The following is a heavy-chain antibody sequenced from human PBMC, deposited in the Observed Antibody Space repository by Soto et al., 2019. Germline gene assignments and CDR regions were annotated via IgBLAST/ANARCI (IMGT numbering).Heavy chain of an antibody. CDR2: IGTAGDT. J-gene: IGHJ5*02. V-gene: IGHV3-13*01. CDR1: GFTFSSYD. CDR3: ARGNDYPRGNWFDP. D-gene: IGHD4-17*01. Sequence: PGGSLRLSCAASGFTFSSYDMHWVRQATGKGLEWVSAIGTAGDTYHPGSVKGRFTISRENAKNSLYLQMNSLRAEDTAVYYCARGNDYPRGNWFDPWGQGTLVTVSS.